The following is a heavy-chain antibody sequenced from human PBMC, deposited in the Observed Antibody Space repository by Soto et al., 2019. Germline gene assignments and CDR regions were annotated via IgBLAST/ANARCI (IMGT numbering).Heavy chain of an antibody. Sequence: PGGSLRLSCAASGFTFSSYSMNWVRQAPGKGLEWVSYISSSSTIYYADSVKGRFTISRDNAKNSLYLRMNSLRAEDTAVYYCARIIHSSSSYWGQGTLVTVSS. CDR1: GFTFSSYS. CDR3: ARIIHSSSSY. J-gene: IGHJ4*02. V-gene: IGHV3-48*01. D-gene: IGHD6-6*01. CDR2: ISSSSTI.